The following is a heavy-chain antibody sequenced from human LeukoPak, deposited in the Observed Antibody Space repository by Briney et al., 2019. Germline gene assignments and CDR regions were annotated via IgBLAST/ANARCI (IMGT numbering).Heavy chain of an antibody. D-gene: IGHD3-9*01. CDR2: ISGSGGST. Sequence: GGSLRLSCAASGFTFDDYGMSWVRQAPGKGLEWVSAISGSGGSTYYADSVKGRFTISRDNSKNMLYLQMNSLRAEDTAVYYCAKDLYDILTGYYPFDYWGQGTLVTVSS. CDR3: AKDLYDILTGYYPFDY. CDR1: GFTFDDYG. J-gene: IGHJ4*02. V-gene: IGHV3-23*01.